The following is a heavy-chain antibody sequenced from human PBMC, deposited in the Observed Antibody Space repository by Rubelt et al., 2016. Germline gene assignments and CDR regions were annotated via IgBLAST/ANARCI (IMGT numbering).Heavy chain of an antibody. CDR3: ARDTRQWLVRSWYDWYFDL. D-gene: IGHD6-19*01. CDR1: SYG. V-gene: IGHV3-33*01. J-gene: IGHJ2*01. Sequence: SYGMHWVRPAPGKGLEWVAVIWYDGSNKYYADSVKGRFTIFRDNSKTTLYLKMNSLRAEDTAVYYCARDTRQWLVRSWYDWYFDLWGRGTLVTVPS. CDR2: IWYDGSNK.